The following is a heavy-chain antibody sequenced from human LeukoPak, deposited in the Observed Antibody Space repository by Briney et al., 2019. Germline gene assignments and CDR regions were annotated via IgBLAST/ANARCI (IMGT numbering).Heavy chain of an antibody. D-gene: IGHD3-3*01. CDR2: ISWDGGST. J-gene: IGHJ4*02. Sequence: PGGSLRLSCAASGFTFDDYAMHWVRQAPGKGLEWVSLISWDGGSTYYADSVKGRFTISIDNSKNSLYLQMNSLRAEDTALYYCAKDIDRFWSGYPDYWGQGTLVTVSS. CDR3: AKDIDRFWSGYPDY. V-gene: IGHV3-43D*03. CDR1: GFTFDDYA.